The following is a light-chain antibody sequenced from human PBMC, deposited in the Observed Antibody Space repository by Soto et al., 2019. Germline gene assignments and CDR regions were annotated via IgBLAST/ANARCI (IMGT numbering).Light chain of an antibody. CDR3: ATWDDILSGRV. V-gene: IGLV1-47*01. CDR1: SSNIGSKY. J-gene: IGLJ3*02. Sequence: QSVLTQPPSASGTPGQRVTISCSGSSSNIGSKYVYWYQQLPGTAPKLLNFRNNQRPSGVPDRFSGSKSGTSASLAISGLRSEDEADYYCATWDDILSGRVFGGGTKLTVL. CDR2: RNN.